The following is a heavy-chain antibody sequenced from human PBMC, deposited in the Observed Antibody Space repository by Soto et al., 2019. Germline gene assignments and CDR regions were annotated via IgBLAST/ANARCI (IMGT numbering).Heavy chain of an antibody. V-gene: IGHV4-31*03. Sequence: IVSGAALNSGNYYWSWIRQVPGKGLEWIGHIYVTGAVDYNPSLRDRITTSQDTSERQFSLNLRLVTAADTAVYYCARLRIATNNYKWFDPWGQGTLVTVSS. D-gene: IGHD2-21*01. CDR3: ARLRIATNNYKWFDP. CDR1: GAALNSGNYY. J-gene: IGHJ5*02. CDR2: IYVTGAV.